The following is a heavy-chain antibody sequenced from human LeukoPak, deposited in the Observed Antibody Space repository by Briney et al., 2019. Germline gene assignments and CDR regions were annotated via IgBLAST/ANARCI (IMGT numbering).Heavy chain of an antibody. CDR3: ARVVRGYCTGGVCQTNRGPRYYYYYYMDV. V-gene: IGHV4-34*01. CDR2: INHSGST. J-gene: IGHJ6*03. D-gene: IGHD2-8*02. CDR1: GGSFSGYY. Sequence: PSETLSLTCAVYGGSFSGYYWSWIRQPPGKGLEWIGEINHSGSTNYNPSLKSRVTISVDTSKNQFSLKLSSVTAADTAVYYCARVVRGYCTGGVCQTNRGPRYYYYYYMDVWGKGTTVTVSS.